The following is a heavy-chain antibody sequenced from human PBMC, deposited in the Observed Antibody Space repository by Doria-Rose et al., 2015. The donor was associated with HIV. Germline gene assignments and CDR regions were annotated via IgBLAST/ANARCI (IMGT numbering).Heavy chain of an antibody. V-gene: IGHV2-26*01. D-gene: IGHD6-13*01. J-gene: IGHJ4*02. Sequence: QITLKESGPVLVKPTETLTLTCTVSGVSLSSPGMGVSWIRQPPGKALEWLANIVSYDERSYKTSLKSRLTISSVTSKSQVVLTMTDMDPVDTATYYCARIKSSRWYHKYYFDFWGQGTLVIVSA. CDR2: IVSYDER. CDR1: GVSLSSPGMG. CDR3: ARIKSSRWYHKYYFDF.